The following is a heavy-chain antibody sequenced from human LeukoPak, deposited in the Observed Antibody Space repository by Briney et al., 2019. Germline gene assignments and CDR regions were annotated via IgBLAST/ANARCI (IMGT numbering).Heavy chain of an antibody. CDR1: GASISSSHYY. V-gene: IGHV4-39*01. Sequence: SETLSLTCTVSGASISSSHYYWGWIRQPPGKGLEWIGSAHYSGITYCNPSLKSRVTISVDTSKNQLSLTLNSVTAADTAGYYCARTAQGWSFDPWGRGTLVTVSS. D-gene: IGHD2-21*02. CDR3: ARTAQGWSFDP. CDR2: AHYSGIT. J-gene: IGHJ2*01.